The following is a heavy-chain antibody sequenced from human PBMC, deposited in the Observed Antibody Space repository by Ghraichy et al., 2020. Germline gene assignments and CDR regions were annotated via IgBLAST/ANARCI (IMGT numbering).Heavy chain of an antibody. Sequence: SETLSLTCTVSGGSISSYYCSWIRQPPGKGLEWIGDISYSGSTYYNPSLRSRVAISVDTSQNQFSLKLSSVTAADTAMYYCARARAYGDYRIHGVLPDYWGQGTLVTVSS. V-gene: IGHV4-59*01. CDR3: ARARAYGDYRIHGVLPDY. D-gene: IGHD4-17*01. J-gene: IGHJ4*02. CDR1: GGSISSYY. CDR2: ISYSGST.